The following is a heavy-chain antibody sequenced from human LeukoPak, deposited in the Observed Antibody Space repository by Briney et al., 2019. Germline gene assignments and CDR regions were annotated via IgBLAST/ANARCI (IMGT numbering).Heavy chain of an antibody. CDR3: ALRRPAGRLRGTRTNWFDP. V-gene: IGHV1-2*02. D-gene: IGHD2-2*01. CDR1: GYTFTVYY. CDR2: INPNSGGT. J-gene: IGHJ5*02. Sequence: ASVKVSFKASGYTFTVYYMHWVRQAPGQGLEGMGWINPNSGGTNYAQKFQGRVNITRDTSISTAYMELSRLRSDDTAVYYCALRRPAGRLRGTRTNWFDPWGQGTLVTVSS.